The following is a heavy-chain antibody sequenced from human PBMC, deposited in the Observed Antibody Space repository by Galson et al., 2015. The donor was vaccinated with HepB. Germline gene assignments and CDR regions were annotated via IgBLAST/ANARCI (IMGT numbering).Heavy chain of an antibody. D-gene: IGHD2-2*02. CDR2: ITGTSSNI. J-gene: IGHJ3*02. CDR1: GYTFTNYV. V-gene: IGHV3-48*02. CDR3: ARGQLGYCSAKTCYNSHAFDI. Sequence: SLRVSCPASGYTFTNYVMHWVRQAPGKGLEWVSCITGTSSNIYYAHSVKGRFTMSRDNATNSLYLQMDSLRDEDTAVYYCARGQLGYCSAKTCYNSHAFDIWGRGTMVTVSS.